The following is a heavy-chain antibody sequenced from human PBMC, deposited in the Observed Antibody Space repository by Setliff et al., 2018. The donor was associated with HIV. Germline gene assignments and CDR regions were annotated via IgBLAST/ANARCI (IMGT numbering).Heavy chain of an antibody. CDR1: GGSFSGYY. Sequence: KTSETLSLTCAVYGGSFSGYYWSWIRQSPGKGLEWIGEINHSGSTKYNPSLKSRVTISVDTSKNQFSLKLSSVTAADTAVYYCARQVSIPGVAITPVDYWGQGALVTVSS. CDR2: INHSGST. V-gene: IGHV4-34*01. J-gene: IGHJ4*02. CDR3: ARQVSIPGVAITPVDY. D-gene: IGHD5-12*01.